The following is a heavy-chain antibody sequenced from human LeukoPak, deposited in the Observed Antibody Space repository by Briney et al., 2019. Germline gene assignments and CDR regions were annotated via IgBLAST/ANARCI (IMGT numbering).Heavy chain of an antibody. Sequence: GSLRLSCXXXGFTCXSYSMTWVRQARGKGGEGVSSIISSSTTIYYAASVQCPFTISRDNAKHSLYLQMNSLRAEDTAVYYCARGGSYYFDAFDIWGQGTMVTVSS. D-gene: IGHD1-26*01. J-gene: IGHJ3*02. CDR1: GFTCXSYS. V-gene: IGHV3-48*01. CDR3: ARGGSYYFDAFDI. CDR2: IISSSTTI.